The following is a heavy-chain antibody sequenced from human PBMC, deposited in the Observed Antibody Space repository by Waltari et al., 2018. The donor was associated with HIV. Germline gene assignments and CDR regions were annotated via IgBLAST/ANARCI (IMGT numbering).Heavy chain of an antibody. CDR3: ARGDYGDYESLFDP. V-gene: IGHV1-2*02. CDR2: INPNSGGT. J-gene: IGHJ5*02. D-gene: IGHD4-17*01. Sequence: QVQLVQSGAEVKKPGASVKVSCKASGYTFTGYYMHWVRQAPGQGLGWMGWINPNSGGTNDAKKFQGRVTMTRDTSISTAYMELSRLRSDDTAVYYCARGDYGDYESLFDPWGQGTLVTVSS. CDR1: GYTFTGYY.